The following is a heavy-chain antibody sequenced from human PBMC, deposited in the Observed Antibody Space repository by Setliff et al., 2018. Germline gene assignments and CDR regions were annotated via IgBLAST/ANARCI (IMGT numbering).Heavy chain of an antibody. CDR1: GVTFITYA. CDR3: AKSLRLASSGSYWFDP. D-gene: IGHD3-10*01. CDR2: IGGNGVTT. J-gene: IGHJ5*02. V-gene: IGHV3-23*01. Sequence: LRLSCAASGVTFITYAWSWVRQAPGKGLEWVATIGGNGVTTFYTDSVKGRFTISRENSKMYLQMDSLRAEDTALYYCAKSLRLASSGSYWFDPWGQGTLVTVS.